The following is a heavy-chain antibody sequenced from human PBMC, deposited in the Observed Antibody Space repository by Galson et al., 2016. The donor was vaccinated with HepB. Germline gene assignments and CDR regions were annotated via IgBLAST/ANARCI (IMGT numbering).Heavy chain of an antibody. D-gene: IGHD6-19*01. CDR2: ISGSGGST. V-gene: IGHV3-23*01. J-gene: IGHJ4*02. Sequence: SLRLSCAASGFTFSRSDMHWVRQAPGKGLEWVSAISGSGGSTYYADSVKGRFTISRDNSKNTLYLQMNSLRAEDTAVYYCAKDPYYSSGWGAFESWGQGTLVTVSS. CDR3: AKDPYYSSGWGAFES. CDR1: GFTFSRSD.